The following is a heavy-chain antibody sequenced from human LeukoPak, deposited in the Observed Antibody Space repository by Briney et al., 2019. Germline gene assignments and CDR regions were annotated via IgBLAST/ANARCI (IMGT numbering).Heavy chain of an antibody. D-gene: IGHD1-26*01. Sequence: SQTLSLTCTVSGGSISSGSYYWSWIRQPPGKGLEWIGYIYYSGSTNYNPSLKSRVTISVDTSKNQFSLKLSSVTAADTAVYYCAREVVGGGYYYYYMDVWGKGTTVTVSS. CDR3: AREVVGGGYYYYYMDV. CDR2: IYYSGST. J-gene: IGHJ6*03. V-gene: IGHV4-61*01. CDR1: GGSISSGSYY.